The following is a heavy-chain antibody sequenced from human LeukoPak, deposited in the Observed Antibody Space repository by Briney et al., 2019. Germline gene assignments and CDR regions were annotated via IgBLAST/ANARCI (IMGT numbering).Heavy chain of an antibody. CDR2: INWNGGST. CDR3: ARVADYYGSGSSDY. D-gene: IGHD3-10*01. Sequence: GGSLRLSCAASGFTFDDYGMSWVRQAPGKGLEWVSGINWNGGSTGYADSVKGRFTISRDNAKNSLYLQMNSLRAEDTALYHCARVADYYGSGSSDYWGQGTLVTVSS. CDR1: GFTFDDYG. J-gene: IGHJ4*02. V-gene: IGHV3-20*01.